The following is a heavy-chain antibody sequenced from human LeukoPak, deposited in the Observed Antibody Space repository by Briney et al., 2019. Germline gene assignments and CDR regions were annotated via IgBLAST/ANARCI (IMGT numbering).Heavy chain of an antibody. J-gene: IGHJ4*02. CDR2: IYTSGST. CDR3: ARDRRDGYNLYYFDL. V-gene: IGHV4-61*02. D-gene: IGHD5-24*01. CDR1: GGSIYSGSYY. Sequence: SGTLSLTCTVSGGSIYSGSYYWSWIRQPAGKGLEWIGRIYTSGSTNYNPSLKSRVTISVDTSKNQFSLKLSSVTAADTAVYYCARDRRDGYNLYYFDLWGQGTLVTVPS.